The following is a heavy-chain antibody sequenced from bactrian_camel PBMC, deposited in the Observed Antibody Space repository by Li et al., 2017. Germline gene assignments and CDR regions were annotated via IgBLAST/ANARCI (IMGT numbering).Heavy chain of an antibody. Sequence: VQLVESGGGSVQTGGSLRLSCTASGFPLTTCAMNWYRQAAGKQREWVSAIRADGTTSYDDSVKGRFTISRDKDKYTVYLQMNSLKPEDTVVYYCVKPNPDARGGFDHWGQGTQVTVS. V-gene: IGHV3S40*01. D-gene: IGHD1*01. CDR1: GFPLTTCA. CDR2: IRADGTT. J-gene: IGHJ4*01. CDR3: VKPNPDARGGFDH.